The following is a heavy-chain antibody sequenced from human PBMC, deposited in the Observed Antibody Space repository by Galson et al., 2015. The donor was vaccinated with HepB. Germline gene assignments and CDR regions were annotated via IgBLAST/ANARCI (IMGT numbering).Heavy chain of an antibody. CDR2: IRGDGTEK. D-gene: IGHD5-24*01. J-gene: IGHJ4*02. CDR1: GFTFSSHW. CDR3: VRGAGWLLDS. Sequence: SLRLSCAASGFTFSSHWMNWVRQPPGKGLEWVALIRGDGTEKRYVDSVKGRFTIPRDNAKNSVYLQMKSLRAEDTAVYYCVRGAGWLLDSWGQGTLVTVSS. V-gene: IGHV3-7*01.